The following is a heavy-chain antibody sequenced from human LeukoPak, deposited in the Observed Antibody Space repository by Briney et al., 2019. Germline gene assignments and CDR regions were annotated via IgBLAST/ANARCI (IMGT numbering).Heavy chain of an antibody. V-gene: IGHV3-23*01. CDR2: ISGSGGGT. Sequence: GGSLRLSCAASGFSFSNYGVNWVRQTPGKGLEWVSAISGSGGGTFYAPSAKGRFTISRDNSKNMLFLQMNGLRAEDTATYYCAKSRSPGYSMGYDPDYWGQGTLVIVST. J-gene: IGHJ4*02. CDR3: AKSRSPGYSMGYDPDY. CDR1: GFSFSNYG. D-gene: IGHD5-18*01.